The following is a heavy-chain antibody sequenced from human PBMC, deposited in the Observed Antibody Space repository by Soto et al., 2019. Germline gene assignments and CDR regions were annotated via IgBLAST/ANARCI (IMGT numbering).Heavy chain of an antibody. Sequence: GGSLRLSCAASGFTFTNHNMNWVRQAPGKGLEWVSSISSSSSFRNYADSVKGRFSISRDNDKNLVYLQMDSLRASDTAMYYCARHRGYYDGKWRCFDYWGQGTPVTVSS. CDR1: GFTFTNHN. J-gene: IGHJ4*02. D-gene: IGHD3-22*01. CDR3: ARHRGYYDGKWRCFDY. CDR2: ISSSSSFR. V-gene: IGHV3-21*04.